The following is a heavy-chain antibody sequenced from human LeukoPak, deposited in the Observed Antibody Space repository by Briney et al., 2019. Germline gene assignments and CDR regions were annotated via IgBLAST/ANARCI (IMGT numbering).Heavy chain of an antibody. Sequence: ASVKVSCKASGYTFTSYDINWVRQAPGKGLEWMGGFDPEDGETIYAQKFQGRVTMTEDTSTDTAYMELSSLRSEDTAVYYCATGRVTTVTPTLGYWGQGTLVTVSS. CDR2: FDPEDGET. J-gene: IGHJ4*02. V-gene: IGHV1-24*01. CDR3: ATGRVTTVTPTLGY. CDR1: GYTFTSYD. D-gene: IGHD4-4*01.